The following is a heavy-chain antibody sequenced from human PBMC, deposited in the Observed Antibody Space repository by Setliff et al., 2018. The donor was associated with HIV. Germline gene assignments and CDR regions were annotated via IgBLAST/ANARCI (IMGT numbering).Heavy chain of an antibody. CDR2: INPNSGGT. Sequence: GASVKVSCKASGYTFTGYYMHWVRQAPGQGLEWMGWINPNSGGTNYAQKFQGRVTMTRDTSISTAYMELSRLRSDDSAVYYCATYSNSWSPTPYYYYYGMDVWGQGTTVTVSS. CDR1: GYTFTGYY. D-gene: IGHD6-13*01. J-gene: IGHJ6*02. V-gene: IGHV1-2*02. CDR3: ATYSNSWSPTPYYYYYGMDV.